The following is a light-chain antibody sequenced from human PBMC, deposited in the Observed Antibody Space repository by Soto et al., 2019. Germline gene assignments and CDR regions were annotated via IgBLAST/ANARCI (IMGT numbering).Light chain of an antibody. CDR1: SSDVGGYNY. Sequence: QSALTQPASVSGSPGQSITISCTGTSSDVGGYNYVSWYQQHPGKAPKLMIYDVSNRPSGVSNRFSGSKSGNTASLTISGLQAGNEADYSGSSNTCSTTLYDFGPGSMVTV. CDR2: DVS. CDR3: SSNTCSTTLYD. V-gene: IGLV2-14*01. J-gene: IGLJ1*01.